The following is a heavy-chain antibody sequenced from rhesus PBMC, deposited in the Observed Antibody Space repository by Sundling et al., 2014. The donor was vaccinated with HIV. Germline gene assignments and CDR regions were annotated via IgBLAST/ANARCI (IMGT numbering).Heavy chain of an antibody. CDR2: ISGSGGST. D-gene: IGHD6-31*01. V-gene: IGHV4-93*01. CDR1: GGSFISGHW. CDR3: AREDFGGWDY. Sequence: QVQLQESGPAVVKPSETLSLTCVVSGGSFISGHWWSWIRQSPGTGLEWIGGISGSGGSTDYSPSLKSRVTISTDTSKNQFSLKVKSVTAADTAMYYCAREDFGGWDYWGQGVLVTVSS. J-gene: IGHJ4*01.